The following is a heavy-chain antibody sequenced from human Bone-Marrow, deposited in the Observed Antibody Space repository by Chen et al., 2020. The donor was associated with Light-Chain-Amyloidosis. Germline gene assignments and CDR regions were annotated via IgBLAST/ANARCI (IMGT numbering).Heavy chain of an antibody. CDR2: ISFDGR. CDR1: GFPFSSHA. D-gene: IGHD3-9*01. Sequence: QVQLVESGGGVVQPGTSLRLSCVGYGFPFSSHAIHWVRQAPGRGLEWVAVISFDGRADSVQGRFTVSRDDSKSTLCLHMGSLSPDDMAVYYCARTLRYGHQVYFDYWGQGALVTVSS. J-gene: IGHJ4*02. V-gene: IGHV3-30*04. CDR3: ARTLRYGHQVYFDY.